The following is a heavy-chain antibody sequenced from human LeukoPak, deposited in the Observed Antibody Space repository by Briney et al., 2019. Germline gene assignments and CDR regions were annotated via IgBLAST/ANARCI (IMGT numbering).Heavy chain of an antibody. V-gene: IGHV3-33*01. D-gene: IGHD6-19*01. J-gene: IGHJ4*02. CDR3: AREWGRIAVAGGPGY. CDR2: IWYDGQTK. Sequence: GGSLRLSCAASGFIFSNYGMHWFRQAPGKGLEWLALIWYDGQTKFYADSVKGRFTISRDNSGNTLFLHMTSLRVEDTAVYYCAREWGRIAVAGGPGYWGQGALVTVSS. CDR1: GFIFSNYG.